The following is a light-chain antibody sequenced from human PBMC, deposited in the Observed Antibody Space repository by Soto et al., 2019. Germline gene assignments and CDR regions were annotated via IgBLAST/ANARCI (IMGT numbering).Light chain of an antibody. J-gene: IGKJ1*01. V-gene: IGKV3-11*01. CDR1: QSVSSY. Sequence: EIVLTQSPAILSLSPGERATLSCRASQSVSSYFAWYQQKPGQAPRLLIYDASSRATGIPARFSGSGSGTDFTLTISSLEPEDFAVYYCQQRSDWPLTLGQGTKVEIK. CDR2: DAS. CDR3: QQRSDWPLT.